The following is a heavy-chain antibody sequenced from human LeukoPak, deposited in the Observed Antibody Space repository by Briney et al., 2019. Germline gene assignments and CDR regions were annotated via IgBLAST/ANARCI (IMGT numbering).Heavy chain of an antibody. CDR1: GYIFTTYW. D-gene: IGHD3-22*01. CDR2: IYPGDSDA. CDR3: ARVPYGSGYYYDWYIDL. V-gene: IGHV5-51*01. Sequence: SLMISCKGSGYIFTTYWIAWVRQMPGKGLEWRVIIYPGDSDARYSPPFQGQVTISADRSITTPYLQWSSLKASDTAMYYCARVPYGSGYYYDWYIDLWGRGTLVTVAS. J-gene: IGHJ2*01.